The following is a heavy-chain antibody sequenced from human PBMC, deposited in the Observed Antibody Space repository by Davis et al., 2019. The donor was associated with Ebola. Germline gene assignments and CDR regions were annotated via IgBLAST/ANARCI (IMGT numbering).Heavy chain of an antibody. J-gene: IGHJ6*02. CDR3: ARGPSSSPSAIYYYYGMDV. CDR1: GGSVSSGSYY. D-gene: IGHD6-6*01. Sequence: MPGGSLRLSCTVSGGSVSSGSYYWSWIRQPPGKGLEWIGYIYYSGSTDYNPSLKSRVTISVNTSKNRFSLKLRYVTSADTAVYYCARGPSSSPSAIYYYYGMDVWGQGTTVTVSS. CDR2: IYYSGST. V-gene: IGHV4-61*01.